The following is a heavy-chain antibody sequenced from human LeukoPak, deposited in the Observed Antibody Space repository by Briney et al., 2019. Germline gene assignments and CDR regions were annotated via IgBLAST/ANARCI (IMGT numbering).Heavy chain of an antibody. CDR3: ARMAKGYCSSTSCYLSRYYYYYMDV. Sequence: SETLSLTCAVYGGSFSGYYWSWIRQPPGKGLEWIGEINHSGSTNYNPSLKSRVTISVDTSKNQFSLKLSSVTAADTAVYYCARMAKGYCSSTSCYLSRYYYYYMDVWGKGTTVTVSS. CDR2: INHSGST. D-gene: IGHD2-2*01. J-gene: IGHJ6*03. CDR1: GGSFSGYY. V-gene: IGHV4-34*01.